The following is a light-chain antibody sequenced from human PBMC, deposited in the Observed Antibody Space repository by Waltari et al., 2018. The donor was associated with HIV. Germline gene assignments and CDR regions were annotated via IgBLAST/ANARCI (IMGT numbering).Light chain of an antibody. CDR2: GAS. CDR3: QQYDNWPPIT. V-gene: IGKV3-15*01. J-gene: IGKJ5*01. Sequence: EIVMTQSPATLSVSPGERATLSCRASQSVRSNLAWYQQRPGQAPRLLIPGASTSATGVPARFSGSGSGTDFTLTISSLQSEDFAVYYCQQYDNWPPITFGQGTRLEIK. CDR1: QSVRSN.